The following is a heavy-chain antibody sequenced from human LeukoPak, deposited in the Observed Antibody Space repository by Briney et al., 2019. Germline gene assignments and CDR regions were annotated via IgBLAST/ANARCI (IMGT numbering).Heavy chain of an antibody. CDR1: GFTFSSYS. Sequence: GGSLRLSCAASGFTFSSYSMNWARQAPGKGLEWVSYISSSSSTIYYADSVKGRFTISRDNAKNSLYLQMNSLRDEDTAVYYCASVGSSSWYENWFDPWGQGTLVTVSS. J-gene: IGHJ5*02. CDR3: ASVGSSSWYENWFDP. V-gene: IGHV3-48*02. CDR2: ISSSSSTI. D-gene: IGHD6-13*01.